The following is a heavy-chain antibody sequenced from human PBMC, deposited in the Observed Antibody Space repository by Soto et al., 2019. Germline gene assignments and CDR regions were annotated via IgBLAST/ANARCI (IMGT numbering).Heavy chain of an antibody. Sequence: GGSLRLSCSASGFTFSSYGMHWVRQAPGKGLEWVAVISYDGSNKYYADSVKGRFTISRDNSKNTLYLQMNSLRAEDTAVYYCAKDRGIGPVRDLCYYWGQGTLVTVS. CDR3: AKDRGIGPVRDLCYY. CDR2: ISYDGSNK. J-gene: IGHJ4*02. V-gene: IGHV3-30*18. CDR1: GFTFSSYG. D-gene: IGHD2-2*01.